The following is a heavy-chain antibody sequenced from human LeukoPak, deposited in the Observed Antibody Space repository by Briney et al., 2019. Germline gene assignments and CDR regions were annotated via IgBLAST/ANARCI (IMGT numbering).Heavy chain of an antibody. CDR1: GGSISSSSYY. J-gene: IGHJ4*02. CDR2: IYYSGST. Sequence: SETLSLTCTVSGGSISSSSYYWGWIRQPPGKGLEWIGSIYYSGSTYYNPSLKSRVTISVDTSKNQFSLKLSSVTAADTAVHYCASGLYYYGSGSYYNGYFDYWGQGTLVTVSS. D-gene: IGHD3-10*01. CDR3: ASGLYYYGSGSYYNGYFDY. V-gene: IGHV4-39*01.